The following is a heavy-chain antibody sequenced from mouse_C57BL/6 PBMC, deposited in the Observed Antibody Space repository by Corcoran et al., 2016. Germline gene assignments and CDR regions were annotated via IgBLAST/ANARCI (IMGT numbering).Heavy chain of an antibody. CDR3: LYYDYCY. J-gene: IGHJ2*01. D-gene: IGHD2-4*01. CDR1: GYTFTSYG. Sequence: QVQLQQSGAELARPGASVKLSCKASGYTFTSYGISWVKQRTGQGLEWIGEIYPRSGNTHYNEKFKGKATLTADKSSSTAYMELRSLTSEDSAVYFCLYYDYCYWGQGTTLTVSS. CDR2: IYPRSGNT. V-gene: IGHV1-81*01.